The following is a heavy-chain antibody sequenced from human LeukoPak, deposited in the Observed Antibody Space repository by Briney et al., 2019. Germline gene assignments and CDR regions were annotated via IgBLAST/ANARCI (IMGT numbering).Heavy chain of an antibody. D-gene: IGHD3-10*01. Sequence: ASVKVSCKASGYTFTGYYMHWVRQAPGQGLEWMGWINPNSGGTNYAQKFQGRVTMTRDTSISTAYMELSRLRSDDTAVYYCARERITMVRGVTPARYNWFDPWGQGTLVTVSS. CDR1: GYTFTGYY. J-gene: IGHJ5*02. V-gene: IGHV1-2*02. CDR3: ARERITMVRGVTPARYNWFDP. CDR2: INPNSGGT.